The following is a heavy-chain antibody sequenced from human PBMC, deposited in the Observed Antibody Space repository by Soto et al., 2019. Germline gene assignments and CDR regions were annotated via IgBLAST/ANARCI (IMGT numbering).Heavy chain of an antibody. Sequence: SETLSLTCTVSGGSISSYYWSWIRQPPGKGLEWIGYIYYSGSTNYNPSLKSRVTISVDTSKNQFSLKLSSVTAADTAVYYCARHDCSSTSCYFSSWFDPWGQGTLVTVSS. CDR3: ARHDCSSTSCYFSSWFDP. CDR1: GGSISSYY. D-gene: IGHD2-2*01. J-gene: IGHJ5*02. CDR2: IYYSGST. V-gene: IGHV4-59*08.